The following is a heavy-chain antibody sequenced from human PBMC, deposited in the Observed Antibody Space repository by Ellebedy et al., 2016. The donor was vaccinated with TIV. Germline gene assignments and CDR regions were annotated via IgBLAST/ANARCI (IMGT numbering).Heavy chain of an antibody. CDR3: ARDGGDIVVVPAAIRSYYYYGLDV. CDR2: VSSSNSYI. V-gene: IGHV3-21*01. CDR1: GFMFSTYT. Sequence: GGSLRLSCAASGFMFSTYTMNWVRQAPGKGLEWVSSVSSSNSYIYYADSVKGRFTISRGNAKNSLYLQMKSLRAEDMAVYYCARDGGDIVVVPAAIRSYYYYGLDVWGQGTTVTVSS. D-gene: IGHD2-2*01. J-gene: IGHJ6*02.